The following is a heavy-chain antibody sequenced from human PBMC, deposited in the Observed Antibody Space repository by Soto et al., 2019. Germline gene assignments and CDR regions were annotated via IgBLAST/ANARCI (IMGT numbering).Heavy chain of an antibody. D-gene: IGHD3-10*01. Sequence: GASLKVSCKASGGTFSSYAISWVRQAPGQGLEWMGGIIPIFGTANYAQKFQGRVTITADESTSTAYMELSSLRAEDTAVYYCARVVSFYGSGSYYIVPNWFDPWGQGTLVTVSS. CDR2: IIPIFGTA. CDR3: ARVVSFYGSGSYYIVPNWFDP. J-gene: IGHJ5*02. CDR1: GGTFSSYA. V-gene: IGHV1-69*13.